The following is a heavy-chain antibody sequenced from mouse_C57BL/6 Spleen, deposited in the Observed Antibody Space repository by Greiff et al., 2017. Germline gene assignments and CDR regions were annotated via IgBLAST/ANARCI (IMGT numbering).Heavy chain of an antibody. J-gene: IGHJ4*01. CDR2: IDPSYGYT. V-gene: IGHV1-50*01. Sequence: QVQLQQSGPELVKPGASVKLSCKASGYTFTSYWMQWVKQRPGQGLEWIGVIDPSYGYTNYNQKFKGKATLTVDTSSSTAYMQLSSLTSEDSAVYYCARNYGSSYYYAMDYWGQGTSVTVSS. CDR1: GYTFTSYW. D-gene: IGHD1-1*01. CDR3: ARNYGSSYYYAMDY.